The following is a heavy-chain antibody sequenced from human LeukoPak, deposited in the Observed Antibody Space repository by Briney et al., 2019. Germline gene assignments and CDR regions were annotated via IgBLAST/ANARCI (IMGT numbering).Heavy chain of an antibody. CDR3: TRGVYCSGGSCSLDY. CDR2: ISGSDDFT. D-gene: IGHD2-15*01. V-gene: IGHV3-23*01. J-gene: IGHJ4*02. CDR1: GFTFDNYA. Sequence: GGSLRLSRAASGFTFDNYAMSWVRQAPGKGLEWVSTISGSDDFTYYADSVKGRFTISRDNSRSTLSLQISSLRAEDTALYYCTRGVYCSGGSCSLDYWGQGTLVTVSS.